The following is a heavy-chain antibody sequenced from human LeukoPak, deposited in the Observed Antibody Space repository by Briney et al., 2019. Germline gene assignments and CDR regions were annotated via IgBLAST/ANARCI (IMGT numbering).Heavy chain of an antibody. J-gene: IGHJ5*02. V-gene: IGHV1-46*01. CDR1: GYTFTSYY. D-gene: IGHD2-15*01. CDR3: ARDWGYCSGGSCYGPYNWFDP. CDR2: INPSGGST. Sequence: AASVKVSXKASGYTFTSYYMHWLRQAPGQGLEWMGIINPSGGSTSYAQKFQGRVTMTRDTSTSTVYMELSSLRSEDTAVYYCARDWGYCSGGSCYGPYNWFDPWGQGTLVTVSS.